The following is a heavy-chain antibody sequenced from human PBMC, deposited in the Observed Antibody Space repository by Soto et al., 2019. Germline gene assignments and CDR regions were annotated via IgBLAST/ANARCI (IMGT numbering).Heavy chain of an antibody. V-gene: IGHV3-30*18. CDR1: GFTFSSYG. Sequence: GGSLRLSCAASGFTFSSYGMHWVRQAPGKGLEWVAVISYDGSNKYYADFVKGRLTISRDNSKNTLYLQMNSLRAEDTAVYYFAKVFRFLEWLLYSYYYYGMDVWGQGTTVTVSS. D-gene: IGHD3-3*01. J-gene: IGHJ6*02. CDR3: AKVFRFLEWLLYSYYYYGMDV. CDR2: ISYDGSNK.